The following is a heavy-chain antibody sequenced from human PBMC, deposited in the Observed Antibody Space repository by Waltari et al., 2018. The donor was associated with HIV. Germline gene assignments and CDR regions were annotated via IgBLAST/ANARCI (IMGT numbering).Heavy chain of an antibody. Sequence: QVQLVESGGGLVEPGGSLRLSCAASGFTFSDYYMSWIRQAPGKGLEWVSYISSNGNTIYYADSVKGRFTISRDNAKNSLYLQMNSLRAEDTAVYYCARQYSSSWYLFDYWGQGTLVTVSS. CDR2: ISSNGNTI. CDR1: GFTFSDYY. V-gene: IGHV3-11*01. CDR3: ARQYSSSWYLFDY. J-gene: IGHJ4*02. D-gene: IGHD6-13*01.